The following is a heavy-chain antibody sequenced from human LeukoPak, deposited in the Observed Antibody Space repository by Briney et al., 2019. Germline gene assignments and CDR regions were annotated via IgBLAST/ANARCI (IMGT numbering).Heavy chain of an antibody. Sequence: AGGSLRLSCAASGFTFSSYSMNWVRQAPGKGLEWVSSISSSSSYIYYAHSVKGRFTISRDNAKNSLYLQMNSLRAEDTAVYYCAGHFGELSYYYYMDVWGKGTTVTVSS. D-gene: IGHD3-10*01. J-gene: IGHJ6*03. CDR3: AGHFGELSYYYYMDV. CDR2: ISSSSSYI. V-gene: IGHV3-21*01. CDR1: GFTFSSYS.